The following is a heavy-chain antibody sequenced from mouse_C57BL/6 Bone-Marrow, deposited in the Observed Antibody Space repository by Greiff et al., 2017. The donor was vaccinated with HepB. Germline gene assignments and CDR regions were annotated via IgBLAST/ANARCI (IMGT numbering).Heavy chain of an antibody. CDR1: GFTFSSYA. V-gene: IGHV5-4*01. Sequence: EVMLVESGGGLVKPGGSLKLSCAASGFTFSSYAMSWVRQTPEKRLEWVATISDGGSYTYYPDNVKGRFTISRDNAKNNLYLQMSHLKSEDTAMYYCARDRPGRFAYWGQGTLVTVSA. CDR3: ARDRPGRFAY. J-gene: IGHJ3*01. CDR2: ISDGGSYT.